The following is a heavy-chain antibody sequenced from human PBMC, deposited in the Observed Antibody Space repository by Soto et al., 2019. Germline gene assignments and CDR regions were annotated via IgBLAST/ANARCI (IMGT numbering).Heavy chain of an antibody. J-gene: IGHJ5*02. CDR1: GGSISSSSYY. CDR3: ARHGRLQRWFDP. D-gene: IGHD4-4*01. Sequence: PSETLSLTCTVSGGSISSSSYYWGWIRQPPGKGLEWIGSIYYSGSTYYNPSLKSRVTISVDTSKNQFSLKLSSVTAADTAVYYCARHGRLQRWFDPWGQGTLVTVSS. V-gene: IGHV4-39*01. CDR2: IYYSGST.